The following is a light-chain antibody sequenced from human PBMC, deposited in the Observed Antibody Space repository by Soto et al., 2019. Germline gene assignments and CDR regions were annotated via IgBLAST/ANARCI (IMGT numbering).Light chain of an antibody. J-gene: IGLJ2*01. CDR3: SSYTSTTLV. CDR2: GVS. V-gene: IGLV2-14*01. Sequence: QSALTQPASVSGSPGQSITISCTGTSSDVGGSNHVSWYQQHPGKAPKLMIYGVSNRPSEISNRVSGSKSGNTASLTISGLQAEDEADYYCSSYTSTTLVFGGGTKLTVL. CDR1: SSDVGGSNH.